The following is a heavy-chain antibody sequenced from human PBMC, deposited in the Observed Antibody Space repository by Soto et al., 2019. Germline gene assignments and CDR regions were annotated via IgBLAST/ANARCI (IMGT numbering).Heavy chain of an antibody. CDR2: IYSSGNT. D-gene: IGHD2-2*01. CDR3: ARGQRSSDWFDP. Sequence: TLSVPSSVADGTSCGYGWRWIRQPAGKGLEWIGRIYSSGNTKYNPSLQSRVTMSLDTSNNQFSLRLTSVTAVDSAVYYCARGQRSSDWFDPWGERTFVT. CDR1: DGTSCGYG. V-gene: IGHV4-4*07. J-gene: IGHJ5*02.